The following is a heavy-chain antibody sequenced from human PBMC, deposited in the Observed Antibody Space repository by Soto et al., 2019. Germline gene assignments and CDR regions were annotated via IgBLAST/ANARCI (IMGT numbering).Heavy chain of an antibody. CDR2: ISGSGGST. CDR3: AKDPNDSSGYYLSYFDY. CDR1: GFTFSSYA. D-gene: IGHD3-22*01. V-gene: IGHV3-23*01. Sequence: EVQLLESGGGLVQPGGSLRLSCAASGFTFSSYAMSWVRQAPGKGLEWVSAISGSGGSTYYADSVKGRFTISRDNSKNTLYLQMNGLRAEDTAVYYCAKDPNDSSGYYLSYFDYWGQGTLVTVSS. J-gene: IGHJ4*02.